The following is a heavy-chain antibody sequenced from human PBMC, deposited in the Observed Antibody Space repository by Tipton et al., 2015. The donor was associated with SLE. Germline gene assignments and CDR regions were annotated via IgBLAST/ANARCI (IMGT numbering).Heavy chain of an antibody. CDR2: VSHSGST. D-gene: IGHD6-6*01. Sequence: LRLSCAVYGGSFSGYFWTWIRQPPGKGLEWIGEVSHSGSTKYNPSLKSRVTISLDTSKNQFSLRLSSVTAADTAVYYCARRGTSSGAGFDYWGQGTLVTVSS. J-gene: IGHJ4*02. CDR3: ARRGTSSGAGFDY. V-gene: IGHV4-34*01. CDR1: GGSFSGYF.